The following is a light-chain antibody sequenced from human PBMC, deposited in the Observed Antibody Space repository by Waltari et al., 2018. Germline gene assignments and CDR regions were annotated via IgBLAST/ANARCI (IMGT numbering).Light chain of an antibody. J-gene: IGKJ5*01. Sequence: DIQMTQSPSSVSASVGDRVTITCRASQDIRTWLAWYQQKPGKAPKLLIYAASSLHNGVPSRFSGSGSGTDFTLTISSLQPEDFATYYCQQGNTFPITFGQGTRLDIK. V-gene: IGKV1D-12*01. CDR1: QDIRTW. CDR3: QQGNTFPIT. CDR2: AAS.